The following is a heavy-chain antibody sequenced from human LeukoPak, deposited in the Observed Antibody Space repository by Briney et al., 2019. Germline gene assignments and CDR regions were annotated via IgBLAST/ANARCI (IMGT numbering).Heavy chain of an antibody. J-gene: IGHJ4*02. V-gene: IGHV4-34*01. CDR2: IYHSGST. D-gene: IGHD6-13*01. CDR3: ARDAGIAAAGTLYYFDY. Sequence: SETLSLTCAVYGVSFSGYYWSWIRQPPGKGLEWIGEIYHSGSTNYNPSLKSRVTISVDKSKNQFSLKLSSVTAADTAVYYCARDAGIAAAGTLYYFDYWGQGILVTVSS. CDR1: GVSFSGYY.